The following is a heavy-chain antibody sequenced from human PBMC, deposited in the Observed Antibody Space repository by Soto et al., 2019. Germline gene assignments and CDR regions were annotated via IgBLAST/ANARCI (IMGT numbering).Heavy chain of an antibody. CDR2: IIPIFGTS. Sequence: QVQLVQSGAEVKKPGSSVKVSCKASGGTFSSYAISWVRQAPGQGLEWMGGIIPIFGTSNYAQKVQGRVTITADESTSTAYRGLSSLRSEDTPVYYFERTNTAMVTGWFDPWGQGTLGTVSA. V-gene: IGHV1-69*12. CDR3: ERTNTAMVTGWFDP. J-gene: IGHJ5*02. D-gene: IGHD5-18*01. CDR1: GGTFSSYA.